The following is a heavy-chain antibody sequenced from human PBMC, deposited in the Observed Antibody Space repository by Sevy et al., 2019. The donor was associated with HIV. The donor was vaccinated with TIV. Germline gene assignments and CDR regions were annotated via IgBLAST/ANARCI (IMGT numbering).Heavy chain of an antibody. V-gene: IGHV3-30*18. CDR2: ISYDGSNK. Sequence: GGSLRLSCAASGFTFSSYGMHWVRQAPGKGLEWVAVISYDGSNKYYADSVKGRFTISRDNSKTTLYLQMNSLRAEDTAVYYGAKGGRGAVAGREAAVDIWGQGTMVTVSS. D-gene: IGHD6-19*01. CDR3: AKGGRGAVAGREAAVDI. J-gene: IGHJ3*02. CDR1: GFTFSSYG.